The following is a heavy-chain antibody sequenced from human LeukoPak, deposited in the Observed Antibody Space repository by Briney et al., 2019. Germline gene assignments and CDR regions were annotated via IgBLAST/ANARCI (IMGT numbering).Heavy chain of an antibody. Sequence: SGPALVKPTQTLTLTCTFPGFSLSTSGMCVSWIRQPPGKALEWLALIDWDDDKYYSTSLKTRLTISKDTSKNQVVLTMTNMDPVDTATYYCARTRRFGELLYYYYGMDVWGKGTTVTVSS. J-gene: IGHJ6*04. CDR1: GFSLSTSGMC. CDR3: ARTRRFGELLYYYYGMDV. V-gene: IGHV2-70*01. D-gene: IGHD3-10*01. CDR2: IDWDDDK.